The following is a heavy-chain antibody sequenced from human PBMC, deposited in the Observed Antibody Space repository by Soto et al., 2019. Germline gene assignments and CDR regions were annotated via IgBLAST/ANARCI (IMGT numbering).Heavy chain of an antibody. J-gene: IGHJ5*02. D-gene: IGHD5-12*01. CDR1: GDSXXSNTAS. Sequence: SQTLSLTCAISGDSXXSNTASWNWFRQSPSRGLECLGRTYVRSKCYNDYAVSVKSRIIINPDTSNNHFSLQLNSGTPEDTAVYFCAKGDNLGPKTGYAFDPWGQGIMVTVSS. V-gene: IGHV6-1*01. CDR3: AKGDNLGPKTGYAFDP. CDR2: TYVRSKCYN.